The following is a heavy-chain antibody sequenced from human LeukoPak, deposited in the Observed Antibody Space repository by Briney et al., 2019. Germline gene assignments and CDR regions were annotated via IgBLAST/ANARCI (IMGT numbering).Heavy chain of an antibody. CDR1: GGSISSNSYY. V-gene: IGHV4-39*01. J-gene: IGHJ5*02. Sequence: SETLSLTCTVSGGSISSNSYYWGWIRQSPGKVLEWIGCIYYSGSTYYNPSLKSRVTISVDTSKNQFSLKLSSVTAADTAMYYCARNRYYYGSGSYGVPNWFDPWGQGTLVTVSS. D-gene: IGHD3-10*01. CDR3: ARNRYYYGSGSYGVPNWFDP. CDR2: IYYSGST.